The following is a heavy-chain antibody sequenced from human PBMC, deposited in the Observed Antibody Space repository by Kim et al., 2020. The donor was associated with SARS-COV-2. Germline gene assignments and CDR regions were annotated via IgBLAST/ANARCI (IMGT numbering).Heavy chain of an antibody. V-gene: IGHV4-38-2*02. CDR3: AREDSDILTGYYNRGLHTSYLDY. CDR1: GYSISSGYY. D-gene: IGHD3-9*01. Sequence: SETLSLTCTVSGYSISSGYYWGWIRQPPGKGLEWIGSIYHSGSTYYNPSLKSRVTVSLDTSMNQFSLKLSSVTAADTALYYCAREDSDILTGYYNRGLHTSYLDYWGQGTLLTVSS. J-gene: IGHJ4*02. CDR2: IYHSGST.